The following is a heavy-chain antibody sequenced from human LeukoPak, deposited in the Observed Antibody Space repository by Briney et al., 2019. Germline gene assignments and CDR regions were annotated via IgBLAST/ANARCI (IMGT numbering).Heavy chain of an antibody. Sequence: RSSETLSLTCTVSGYSISSGYYWGWIRQPPGKGLEWIGSIYHSGSTYYNPSLKSRVTISVDTSKNQFSLKLSSVTAADTAVYYCARALLLWFGELLEEAKNYFDYWGQGTLVTVSS. CDR3: ARALLLWFGELLEEAKNYFDY. CDR1: GYSISSGYY. V-gene: IGHV4-38-2*02. CDR2: IYHSGST. J-gene: IGHJ4*02. D-gene: IGHD3-10*01.